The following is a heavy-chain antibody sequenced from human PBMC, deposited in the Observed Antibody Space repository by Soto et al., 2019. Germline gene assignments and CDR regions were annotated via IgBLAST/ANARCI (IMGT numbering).Heavy chain of an antibody. D-gene: IGHD6-19*01. CDR3: GRAGGVLRRGWYVDY. CDR2: IYYSGST. V-gene: IGHV4-61*01. CDR1: GGSVSSGSYY. Sequence: PSETLSLTCTVSGGSVSSGSYYWSWIRQPPGKGLEWIGYIYYSGSTNYNPSLKSRVTISVDTSKNQFSLKLSSGTAADTAVYYWGRAGGVLRRGWYVDYWGQGTLVTVSS. J-gene: IGHJ4*02.